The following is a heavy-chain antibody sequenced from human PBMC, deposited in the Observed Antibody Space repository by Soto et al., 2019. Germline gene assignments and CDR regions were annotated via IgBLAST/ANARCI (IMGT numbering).Heavy chain of an antibody. D-gene: IGHD2-8*02. Sequence: EVELVESGGGLVQPGRSLRLSCAASGFNFDDYAMHWVRQAPGKGLEWVSGISWSTATIGYADSVKGRFTISRDNAKNSLYLQMNSLRVEDTALYYCAKDVTGRGVYHEAFDIWGQGTMVTVSS. CDR2: ISWSTATI. V-gene: IGHV3-9*01. CDR3: AKDVTGRGVYHEAFDI. J-gene: IGHJ3*02. CDR1: GFNFDDYA.